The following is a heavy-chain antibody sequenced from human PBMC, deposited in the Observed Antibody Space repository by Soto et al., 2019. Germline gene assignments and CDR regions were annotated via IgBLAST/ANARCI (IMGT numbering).Heavy chain of an antibody. CDR3: ARGGVQDAFGI. CDR2: IYSGGGT. D-gene: IGHD1-26*01. CDR1: GFVVDRTY. Sequence: PGGSLRLSCAASGFVVDRTYMTWVRQAPGKGLEWVSVIYSGGGTYYADSVEGRFTISRDTSKNTLHLQMNDLRAEDTALYYCARGGVQDAFGIWGQGTMVTVSS. V-gene: IGHV3-53*01. J-gene: IGHJ3*02.